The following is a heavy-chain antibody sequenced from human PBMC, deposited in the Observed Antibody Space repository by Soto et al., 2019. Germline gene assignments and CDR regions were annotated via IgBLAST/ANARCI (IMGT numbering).Heavy chain of an antibody. CDR3: ARIRTGPEDLRDYYYGMDV. J-gene: IGHJ6*02. Sequence: PTQTLTLTCTFSGFSLSTSGMCVSWIRQPPGKALEWLALIDWDDDKYYSTSLKTRLTISKDTSKNQVVLTMTNMDPVDTATYYCARIRTGPEDLRDYYYGMDVWGQGTTVTVSS. V-gene: IGHV2-70*01. CDR1: GFSLSTSGMC. CDR2: IDWDDDK. D-gene: IGHD2-15*01.